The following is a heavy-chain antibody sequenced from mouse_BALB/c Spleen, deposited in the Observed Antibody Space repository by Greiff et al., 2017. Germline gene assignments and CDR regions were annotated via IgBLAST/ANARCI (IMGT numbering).Heavy chain of an antibody. CDR2: ISYSGST. V-gene: IGHV3-2*02. J-gene: IGHJ2*01. Sequence: EVKVEESGPGLVKPSQSLSLTCTVTGYSITSDYAWNWIRQFPGNKLEWMGYISYSGSTSYNPSLKSRISITRDTSKNQFFLQLNSVTTEDTATYYCARWYYYGSSYSDYWGQGTTLTVSS. CDR3: ARWYYYGSSYSDY. D-gene: IGHD1-1*01. CDR1: GYSITSDYA.